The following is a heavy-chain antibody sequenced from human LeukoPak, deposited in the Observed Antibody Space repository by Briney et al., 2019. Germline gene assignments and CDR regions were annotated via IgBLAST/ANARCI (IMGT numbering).Heavy chain of an antibody. V-gene: IGHV3-7*01. CDR1: GFTFRSYW. J-gene: IGHJ4*02. D-gene: IGHD3-16*01. Sequence: GGSLRLSCAASGFTFRSYWMSWVRQVPGKGLEWVANIKQDGSEKYYVDSVKGRFTISRDNAKKSLYLQMNSLRAEDTAVYFCARDGGHFDYWGQGTLVIVSS. CDR2: IKQDGSEK. CDR3: ARDGGHFDY.